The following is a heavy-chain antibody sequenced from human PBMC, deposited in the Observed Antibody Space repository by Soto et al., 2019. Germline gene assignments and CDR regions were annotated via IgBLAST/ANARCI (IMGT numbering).Heavy chain of an antibody. CDR3: ARREIQGPIDY. CDR1: GYSISSSNW. V-gene: IGHV4-28*01. J-gene: IGHJ4*02. D-gene: IGHD1-26*01. CDR2: IYYSGTT. Sequence: QVQLQESGPGLVKPSDTLSLTCAVSGYSISSSNWWGWIRQPPGKGLEWIGYIYYSGTTYYNPSLKRRVPMPVDTSKNQLSLKLPSVTAVDTAVYYCARREIQGPIDYWGQGTLVTVSS.